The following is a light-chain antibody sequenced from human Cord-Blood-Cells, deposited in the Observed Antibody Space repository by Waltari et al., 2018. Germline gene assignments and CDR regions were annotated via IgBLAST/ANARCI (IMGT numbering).Light chain of an antibody. CDR2: KAS. CDR3: QQYNIYSRT. CDR1: QSISSW. J-gene: IGKJ1*01. V-gene: IGKV1-5*03. Sequence: GDRVTITCRASQSISSWLAWYQQKPGKAPKLLIYKASSLESGVPSRFSGSGSGTEFTLTISSLQPYDFATYYCQQYNIYSRTFGQGTKVEIK.